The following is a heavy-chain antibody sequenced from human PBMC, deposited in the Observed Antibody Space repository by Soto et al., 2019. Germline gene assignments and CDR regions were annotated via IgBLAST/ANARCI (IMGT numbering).Heavy chain of an antibody. CDR1: GFIFSSYD. Sequence: EVQLLESGGDLVQPGGSLRLSCAASGFIFSSYDMTWVRQAPGKGLEWVSVISGSGGSTHYADSVKGRFTISRDNSKNTLYLQMNNLRAEDTAAYYCAKVNCGRDCSFENWGQGTLVTVSS. V-gene: IGHV3-23*01. J-gene: IGHJ4*02. CDR3: AKVNCGRDCSFEN. CDR2: ISGSGGST. D-gene: IGHD2-21*02.